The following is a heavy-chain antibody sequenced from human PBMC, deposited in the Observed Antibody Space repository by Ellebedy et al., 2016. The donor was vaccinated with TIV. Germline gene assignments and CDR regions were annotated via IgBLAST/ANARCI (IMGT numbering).Heavy chain of an antibody. D-gene: IGHD2-15*01. Sequence: ASVKVSCKASGYTFTSYGMHWVRQAPGQRPEWMGWINAGNGNTKYSQKFQGRVTITRDTSATTAYMELSSLRSEDTAVYYCARARLGRYCSGGSCYVSSDFDYWGQGTLVTVSS. CDR2: INAGNGNT. V-gene: IGHV1-3*01. J-gene: IGHJ4*02. CDR3: ARARLGRYCSGGSCYVSSDFDY. CDR1: GYTFTSYG.